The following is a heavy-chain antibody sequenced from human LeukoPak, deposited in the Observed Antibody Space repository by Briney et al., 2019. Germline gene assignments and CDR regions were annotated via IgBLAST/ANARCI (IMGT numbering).Heavy chain of an antibody. CDR2: ISYDGSNK. CDR1: GFTFSSYG. Sequence: GGSLRLSCAASGFTFSSYGMRWVRQAPGKGLEWVAVISYDGSNKYYADSVKGRFTISRDNSKNTLYLQMNSLRAEDTAIYHCAKDPTQWYYFDYWGQGTLVTVSS. J-gene: IGHJ4*02. D-gene: IGHD2-8*01. CDR3: AKDPTQWYYFDY. V-gene: IGHV3-30*18.